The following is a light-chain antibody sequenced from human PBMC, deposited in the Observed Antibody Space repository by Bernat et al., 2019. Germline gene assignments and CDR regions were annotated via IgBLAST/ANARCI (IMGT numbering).Light chain of an antibody. CDR1: SSDVGVNNY. CDR3: ASYTSSSTVV. Sequence: QSALTQPASVSGSPGQSITISCTGTSSDVGVNNYVSWYQQHPGKAPKLIIYDVSIRPSGVSNRFSGSKSANTASLTISGLQADDEADYYCASYTSSSTVVFGGGTKLTVL. CDR2: DVS. J-gene: IGLJ3*02. V-gene: IGLV2-14*03.